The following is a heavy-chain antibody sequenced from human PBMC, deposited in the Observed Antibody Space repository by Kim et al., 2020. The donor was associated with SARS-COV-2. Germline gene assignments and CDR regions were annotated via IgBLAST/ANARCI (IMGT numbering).Heavy chain of an antibody. CDR2: ISYDGSNK. Sequence: GGSLRLSCAASGFTFSSYAMHWVRQAPGKGLEWVAVISYDGSNKYYADSVKGRFTISRDNSKNTLYLQMNSLRAEDTAVYYCARNGFLGAMVRGGNWFDPWGQGTLVTVSS. J-gene: IGHJ5*02. CDR3: ARNGFLGAMVRGGNWFDP. V-gene: IGHV3-30*04. CDR1: GFTFSSYA. D-gene: IGHD3-10*01.